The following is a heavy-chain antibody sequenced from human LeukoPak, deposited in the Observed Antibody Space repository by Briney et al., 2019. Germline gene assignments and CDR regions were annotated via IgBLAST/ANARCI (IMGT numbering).Heavy chain of an antibody. V-gene: IGHV4-39*07. CDR1: GGSISSSTYY. D-gene: IGHD3-10*01. CDR3: ARDTSGDSQKSFDI. J-gene: IGHJ3*02. CDR2: IFPSGST. Sequence: SETLSLTCTVSGGSISSSTYYWGWIRQPPGKGLEWIGSIFPSGSTYYNPSLKSQVTVSVDTSKNQFSLKLNSVTAADAAVYYCARDTSGDSQKSFDIWGQGTMVTVSS.